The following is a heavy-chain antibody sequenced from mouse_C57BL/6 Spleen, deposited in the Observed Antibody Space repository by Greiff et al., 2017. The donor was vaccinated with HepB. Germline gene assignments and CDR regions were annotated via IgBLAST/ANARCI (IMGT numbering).Heavy chain of an antibody. CDR2: ISSGSSTI. J-gene: IGHJ1*03. Sequence: EVKLVESGGGLVKPGGSLKLSCAASGFTFSDYGMHWVRQAPEKGLEWVAYISSGSSTIYYADKVKGRFTISRDNAKNTLFMQMTSLRSEDTAMYYCAREGWYFDVWGTGTTVTVSS. V-gene: IGHV5-17*01. CDR1: GFTFSDYG. CDR3: AREGWYFDV.